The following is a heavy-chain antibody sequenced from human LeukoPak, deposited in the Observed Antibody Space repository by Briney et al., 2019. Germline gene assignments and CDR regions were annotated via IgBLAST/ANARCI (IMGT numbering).Heavy chain of an antibody. Sequence: PSETLSLTCTVSGGSISSSSYYWGWIRQPPGKGLEWIGSIYYSGSTYYNPSLKSRVTISVDTSKTQFSLKLSSVTAADTAVYYCASPITFSGLRYYGMDVWGQGTTVTVSS. CDR1: GGSISSSSYY. CDR2: IYYSGST. V-gene: IGHV4-39*07. D-gene: IGHD6-19*01. CDR3: ASPITFSGLRYYGMDV. J-gene: IGHJ6*02.